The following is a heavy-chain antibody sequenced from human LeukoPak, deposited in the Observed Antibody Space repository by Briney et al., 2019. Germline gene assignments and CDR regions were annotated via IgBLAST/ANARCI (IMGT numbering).Heavy chain of an antibody. Sequence: AETLSLTCTVSGGPINSYYWSWIRQPPGKGLEWIGYIYYSGSTKYNPSLKSRVTISVDTSKNQFSLKLSSVTAADTAVYYCARAPPSNILTGYRLFDYWGQGTLVTVSS. CDR2: IYYSGST. V-gene: IGHV4-59*01. J-gene: IGHJ4*02. D-gene: IGHD3-9*01. CDR1: GGPINSYY. CDR3: ARAPPSNILTGYRLFDY.